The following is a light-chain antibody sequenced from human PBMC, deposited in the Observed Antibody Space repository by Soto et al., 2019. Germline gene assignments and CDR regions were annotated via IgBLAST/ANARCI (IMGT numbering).Light chain of an antibody. CDR2: GAS. Sequence: VLTQSPTTLSFTPGEIVTLSCRTSQSVSSYLAWYQQKPGQAPRLLIYGASSRATGIPDGFSGSGSGTDFTLTISRLEPEDFAVYYCHQRSNWPPDTFGQRTRL. CDR1: QSVSSY. V-gene: IGKV3-11*01. J-gene: IGKJ5*01. CDR3: HQRSNWPPDT.